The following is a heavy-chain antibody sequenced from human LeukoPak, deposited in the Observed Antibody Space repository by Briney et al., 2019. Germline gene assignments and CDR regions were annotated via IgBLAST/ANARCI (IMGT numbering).Heavy chain of an antibody. CDR1: GFTFDDYA. J-gene: IGHJ4*02. V-gene: IGHV3-9*01. CDR2: ISWNSNNI. Sequence: GRSLRLSCAASGFTFDDYAMHWVRQAPGKGLEWVSNISWNSNNIGYADSVKGRFTISRDNAKNSLYLQMNSLRAEDTAVYYCATLNYFDYWGQGTLVTVSS. CDR3: ATLNYFDY.